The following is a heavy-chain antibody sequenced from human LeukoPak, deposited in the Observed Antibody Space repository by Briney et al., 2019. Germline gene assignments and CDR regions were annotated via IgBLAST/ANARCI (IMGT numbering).Heavy chain of an antibody. V-gene: IGHV3-23*01. D-gene: IGHD3-3*01. CDR3: AKPLLSLSGGDFWSGYYTGRGFDH. CDR1: GFTFSSYA. J-gene: IGHJ4*02. Sequence: GGSLRLSCAASGFTFSSYAMSWVRQAPGKGLEWVSSISGSGGSTYYADSVKGRFTISRDNSKNTLYLQMNSLRAEDTAVYYCAKPLLSLSGGDFWSGYYTGRGFDHWGQGTLVTVSS. CDR2: ISGSGGST.